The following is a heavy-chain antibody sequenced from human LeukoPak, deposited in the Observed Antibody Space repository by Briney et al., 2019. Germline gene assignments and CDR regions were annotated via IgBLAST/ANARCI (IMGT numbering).Heavy chain of an antibody. CDR2: ISGYNGDT. Sequence: ASVKVSCKASGYNFIGYGITWVRQAPGQGLEWMGRISGYNGDTNYAQKLQGRVTMTTDTSTNTAYMELRSLRSDDTAVYYCARDKAVYYGSGLRLDYWGQGTLVTVSS. V-gene: IGHV1-18*01. J-gene: IGHJ4*02. CDR3: ARDKAVYYGSGLRLDY. D-gene: IGHD3-10*01. CDR1: GYNFIGYG.